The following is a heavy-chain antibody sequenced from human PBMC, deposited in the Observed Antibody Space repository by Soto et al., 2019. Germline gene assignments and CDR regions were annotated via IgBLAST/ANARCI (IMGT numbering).Heavy chain of an antibody. Sequence: AGGSLRLSCAGCGCNFRIYAMNWVRQAPGSGLEWVALISQDARKKHYLAYVEGRFTISRDNSKNTLFLQMDSLRPEDTAVYYCAQARDRGGQGVFDSWGPGTLVTVSS. J-gene: IGHJ4*02. CDR2: ISQDARKK. CDR3: AQARDRGGQGVFDS. CDR1: GCNFRIYA. V-gene: IGHV3-30*18. D-gene: IGHD3-16*01.